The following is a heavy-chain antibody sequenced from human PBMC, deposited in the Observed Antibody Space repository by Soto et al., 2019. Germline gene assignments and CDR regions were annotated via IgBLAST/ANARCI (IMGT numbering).Heavy chain of an antibody. J-gene: IGHJ4*02. CDR2: IYHSGST. CDR3: AGGIAARPLGY. V-gene: IGHV4-39*07. D-gene: IGHD6-6*01. Sequence: SETLSLTCTVSGRSISSSSYYCGWIRQPPGKGLDWSGYIYHSGSTYYNPSLKSRVPIAVDRSKHQFSLKLSSVTAAATAVYYCAGGIAARPLGYWGQGSMVTVSS. CDR1: GRSISSSSYY.